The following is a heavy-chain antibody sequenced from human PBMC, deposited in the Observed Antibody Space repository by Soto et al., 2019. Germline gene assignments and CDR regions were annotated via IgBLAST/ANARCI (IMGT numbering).Heavy chain of an antibody. CDR2: INHSGST. CDR3: ARIRPAAWKSIKSAEVDY. CDR1: GGSFSGYY. Sequence: QVQLQQWGAGLLKPSETLSLTCAVYGGSFSGYYWSWIRQPPGKGLEWIGEINHSGSTNYNPSLKCRVTISVDTSKNQFSLKLSSVTAADTAVYYCARIRPAAWKSIKSAEVDYWGQGTLVTVSS. D-gene: IGHD6-13*01. J-gene: IGHJ4*02. V-gene: IGHV4-34*01.